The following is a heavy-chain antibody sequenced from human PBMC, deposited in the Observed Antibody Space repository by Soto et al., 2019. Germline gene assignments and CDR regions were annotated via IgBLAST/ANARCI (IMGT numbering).Heavy chain of an antibody. V-gene: IGHV1-3*01. CDR2: INAGNGNT. J-gene: IGHJ6*02. Sequence: ASVKVSCKASGYTFTSYAIHWVRQAPGERLEWMGWINAGNGNTKYSQKFQGRVTITRDTSASTAYMELSSLRSEDTAVYYCARDLNYVWGSYDYYYGMDVWGQGITVTVSS. D-gene: IGHD3-16*01. CDR3: ARDLNYVWGSYDYYYGMDV. CDR1: GYTFTSYA.